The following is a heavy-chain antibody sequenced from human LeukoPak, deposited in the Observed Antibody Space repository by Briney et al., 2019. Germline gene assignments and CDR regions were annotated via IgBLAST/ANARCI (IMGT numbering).Heavy chain of an antibody. J-gene: IGHJ4*02. V-gene: IGHV4-59*01. CDR2: IYYSGST. CDR1: GGSISSYY. CDR3: ARDLGYGGYARFDY. D-gene: IGHD5-12*01. Sequence: SETPSLTCTVSGGSISSYYWSWIRQPPGKGLEWIGYIYYSGSTNYNPSLKSRVTISVDTSKNQFSLKVSSVTAADTAVYYCARDLGYGGYARFDYWGQGTLVTVSS.